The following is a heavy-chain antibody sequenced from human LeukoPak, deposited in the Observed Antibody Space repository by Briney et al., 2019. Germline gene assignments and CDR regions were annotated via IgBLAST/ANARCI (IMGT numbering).Heavy chain of an antibody. CDR1: GVTFSNSG. J-gene: IGHJ5*02. CDR2: IIPVLEEA. Sequence: ASVKVSCKASGVTFSNSGITWVRQAPGQGLEWMGRIIPVLEEAQNAQNFQGKVTITADKSTSTAYMELHSLTSEDTAVYYCARDQLELGTHWFDPWGQGTLVSVSS. CDR3: ARDQLELGTHWFDP. D-gene: IGHD1-1*01. V-gene: IGHV1-69*04.